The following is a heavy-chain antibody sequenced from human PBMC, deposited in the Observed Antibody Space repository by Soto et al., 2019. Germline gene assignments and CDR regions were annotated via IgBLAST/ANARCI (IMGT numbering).Heavy chain of an antibody. V-gene: IGHV1-46*01. CDR2: INPSDGTT. J-gene: IGHJ4*02. CDR3: ARGGRDAYFRY. CDR1: GYTFTNYW. D-gene: IGHD1-26*01. Sequence: QVQLVQSGAEVKEPGASVKVSCKASGYTFTNYWMHWVRQAPGQGLDWMGIINPSDGTTTYAQKFQGRVTVTRDTSTNTVYREPNSLTSDDTAMDYCARGGRDAYFRYWGQGTLVTVSS.